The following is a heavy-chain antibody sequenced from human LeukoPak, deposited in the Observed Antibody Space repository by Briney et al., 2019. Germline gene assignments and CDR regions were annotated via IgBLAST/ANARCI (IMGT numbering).Heavy chain of an antibody. CDR1: GASFNSDDQY. Sequence: SQTLSLTCSVSGASFNSDDQYWHWIRQSPGKGLEWIGSIHPSGMLYNNPSLESRVTTSRDTSKNKCSLTQNSVTAADTAVYFCSRGLDSRKLGYWGQGILVTVSS. V-gene: IGHV4-31*03. CDR3: SRGLDSRKLGY. CDR2: IHPSGML. J-gene: IGHJ4*02. D-gene: IGHD3-22*01.